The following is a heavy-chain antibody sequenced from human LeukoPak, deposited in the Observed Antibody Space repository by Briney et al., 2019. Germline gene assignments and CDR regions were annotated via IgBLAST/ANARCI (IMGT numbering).Heavy chain of an antibody. J-gene: IGHJ1*01. V-gene: IGHV1-69*04. CDR1: GGTFSSYA. D-gene: IGHD2-2*01. CDR2: IIPILGIA. Sequence: ASVKVSCKASGGTFSSYAISWVRPAPGQGLEWMGRIIPILGIANYAQKFQGRVTITADKSTSTAYMELSSLRSEDTAVYYCATVHCSSTSCQEYFQHWGQGTLVTVSS. CDR3: ATVHCSSTSCQEYFQH.